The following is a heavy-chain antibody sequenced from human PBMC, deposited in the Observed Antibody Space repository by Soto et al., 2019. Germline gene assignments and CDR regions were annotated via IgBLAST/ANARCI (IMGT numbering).Heavy chain of an antibody. J-gene: IGHJ4*02. CDR2: ISWNSGSI. CDR3: AKDVLLWFGELSYVDY. CDR1: GFTFDDYA. D-gene: IGHD3-10*01. V-gene: IGHV3-9*01. Sequence: EVQLVESGGGLVQPGRSLRLSCAASGFTFDDYAMHWVRHAPGKGLEWVSGISWNSGSIGYADSVKGRFTISRDNAKNSLYLQMNSLRAEDTALYYCAKDVLLWFGELSYVDYWGQGTLVTVSS.